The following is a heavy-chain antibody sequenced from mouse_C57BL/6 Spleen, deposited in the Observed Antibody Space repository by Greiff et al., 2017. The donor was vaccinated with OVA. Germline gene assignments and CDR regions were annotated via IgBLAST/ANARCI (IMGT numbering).Heavy chain of an antibody. CDR2: IYPGDGDT. J-gene: IGHJ3*01. CDR3: ARWATMVTTGFAY. CDR1: GYAFSSSW. D-gene: IGHD2-2*01. Sequence: QVQLQQSGPELVKPGASVKISCKASGYAFSSSWMNWVKQRPGTGLEWIGRIYPGDGDTNYNGKFKGKATLTADKSSSTAYMQLSSLTSEDSAVYFCARWATMVTTGFAYWGQGTLVTVSA. V-gene: IGHV1-82*01.